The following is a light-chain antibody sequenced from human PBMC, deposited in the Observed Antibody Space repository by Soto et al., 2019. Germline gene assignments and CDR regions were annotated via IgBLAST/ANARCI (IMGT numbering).Light chain of an antibody. V-gene: IGKV3-11*01. J-gene: IGKJ5*01. Sequence: VLTQSPATLSLSPGERATLSCRASQSVSSYLAWYQQKPGQAPRLLIYDSTNRAAGIPARFSGSRSGTDFTLTISSVEPEDFAMYYCHQRNQFGQGTRLEIK. CDR2: DST. CDR3: HQRNQ. CDR1: QSVSSY.